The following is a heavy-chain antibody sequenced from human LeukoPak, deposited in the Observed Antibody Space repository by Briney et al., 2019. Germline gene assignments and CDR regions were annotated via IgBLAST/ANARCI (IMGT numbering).Heavy chain of an antibody. Sequence: TLSLTCTVSGGSISTYYWSWIRQPPGKGLEWLARIDWDDDKYYSTSLKTRLTISKDTSKNQVVLTMTNMDPVDTATYYCARMPYYYDSSGSDPRYYYYGMDVWGQGTTVTVSS. CDR3: ARMPYYYDSSGSDPRYYYYGMDV. J-gene: IGHJ6*02. V-gene: IGHV2-70*11. CDR2: IDWDDDK. D-gene: IGHD3-22*01. CDR1: GGSISTYY.